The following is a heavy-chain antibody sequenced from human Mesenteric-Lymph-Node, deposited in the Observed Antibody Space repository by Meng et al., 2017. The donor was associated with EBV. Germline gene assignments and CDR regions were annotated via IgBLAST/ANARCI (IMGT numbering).Heavy chain of an antibody. Sequence: VRLQESGPGLVKPSGTPSLTCGVSGGSISSSNWWSWVRQSPGKGLEWIGQIYHNGDTNYNPPLKSRVLISVDKSKNQFSLRLNSVTAADTAVYYCARDVQMATIWGQGTLVTVSS. CDR2: IYHNGDT. CDR3: ARDVQMATI. J-gene: IGHJ4*02. CDR1: GGSISSSNW. D-gene: IGHD5-24*01. V-gene: IGHV4-4*02.